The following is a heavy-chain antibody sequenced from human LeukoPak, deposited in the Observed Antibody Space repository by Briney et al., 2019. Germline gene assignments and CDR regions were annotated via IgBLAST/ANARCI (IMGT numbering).Heavy chain of an antibody. CDR2: LYWDDDK. D-gene: IGHD3-22*01. CDR3: VYSPDSSGYFYFEH. J-gene: IGHJ4*02. Sequence: SGPTLVKPTQTLTLTCTFSGLSLSTSGVGVGWIRQPPGKALEWLAILYWDDDKRYSPSLKSRLTITKDTSKNQVVLTVTNLDPVDTATYYCVYSPDSSGYFYFEHWGQGALVTVSS. V-gene: IGHV2-5*02. CDR1: GLSLSTSGVG.